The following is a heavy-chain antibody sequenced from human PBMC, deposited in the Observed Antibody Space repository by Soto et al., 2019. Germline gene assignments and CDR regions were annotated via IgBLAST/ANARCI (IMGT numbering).Heavy chain of an antibody. D-gene: IGHD1-26*01. CDR3: GRHLRHDGPTRHFDY. Sequence: GEPKKISWKGSGYSFTSYWIGWVRQTPGKGLEWMGIIYPDDSDTRYSPSFQGQVTISADKSISTAYLQWSSLKASDTAMYFCGRHLRHDGPTRHFDYSGEGTLVSVSS. V-gene: IGHV5-51*01. CDR1: GYSFTSYW. CDR2: IYPDDSDT. J-gene: IGHJ4*02.